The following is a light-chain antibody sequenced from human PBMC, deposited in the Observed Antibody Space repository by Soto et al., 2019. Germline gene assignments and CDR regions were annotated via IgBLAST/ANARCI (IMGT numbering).Light chain of an antibody. J-gene: IGKJ3*01. V-gene: IGKV1-5*03. CDR1: QIISNW. CDR3: QPYNTFLLT. Sequence: DIQVTQSPSTLSASVGDSVTISCRASQIISNWLAWYQQKPGKAPKLLIYKASTLESGVPSRFSGSGSGTDFTLTNSSLQPDDFATYYCQPYNTFLLTFGPGTRVDIK. CDR2: KAS.